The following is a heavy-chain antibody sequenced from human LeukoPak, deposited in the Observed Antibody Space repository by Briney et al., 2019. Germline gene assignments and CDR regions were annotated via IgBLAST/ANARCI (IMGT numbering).Heavy chain of an antibody. CDR2: IIPIFGTA. CDR3: ARDSSGWYYFDY. V-gene: IGHV1-69*13. CDR1: GGTFSSYA. Sequence: ASVKVSCKASGGTFSSYAISWVRQAPGQGLEWMGGIIPIFGTANYAQKFQGRVTITADESTSTAYVELSSLRSEDTAVYYCARDSSGWYYFDYWGQGTLVTVSS. J-gene: IGHJ4*02. D-gene: IGHD6-19*01.